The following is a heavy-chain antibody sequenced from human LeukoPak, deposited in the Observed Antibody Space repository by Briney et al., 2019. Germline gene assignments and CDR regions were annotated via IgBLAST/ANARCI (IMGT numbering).Heavy chain of an antibody. V-gene: IGHV1-46*01. Sequence: ASVKVSCKASGYTFTSYYMHWVRRAPGQGLEWMGIINPSGGSTNYAQKFQGRVTMTRDTSTSTVYMELSSLRSEDTAVYYCARRKSSWSWNNWFDPWGQGTLVTVSS. CDR3: ARRKSSWSWNNWFDP. CDR2: INPSGGST. J-gene: IGHJ5*02. CDR1: GYTFTSYY. D-gene: IGHD6-13*01.